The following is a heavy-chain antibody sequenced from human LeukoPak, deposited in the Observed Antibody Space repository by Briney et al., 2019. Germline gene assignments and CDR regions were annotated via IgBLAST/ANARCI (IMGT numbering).Heavy chain of an antibody. V-gene: IGHV4-34*01. CDR2: INHSGST. J-gene: IGHJ4*02. D-gene: IGHD2-2*01. CDR1: GGSFSGHY. CDR3: ARVVLRYCSSTSCYRAGRFDY. Sequence: SEILSLTCAVYGGSFSGHYWSWIRQPPGKGLEWIGEINHSGSTNYNPSLKSRVTISVDTSKNQFSLKLSSVTAADTAVYYCARVVLRYCSSTSCYRAGRFDYWGQGTLVTVSS.